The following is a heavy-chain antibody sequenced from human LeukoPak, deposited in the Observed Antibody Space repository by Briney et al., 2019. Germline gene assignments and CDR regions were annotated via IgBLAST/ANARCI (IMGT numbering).Heavy chain of an antibody. D-gene: IGHD4-17*01. J-gene: IGHJ3*02. CDR3: ARVDTTTVTTYGAFDI. Sequence: ASVKVSCKVSGYTLTELSMHWVRQAPGKGLEWMGGFDPEDGETIYAQKFQGRVTMTEDTSTDTAYMELSRLRSDDTAMYYCARVDTTTVTTYGAFDIWGQGTMVTVSS. CDR2: FDPEDGET. CDR1: GYTLTELS. V-gene: IGHV1-24*01.